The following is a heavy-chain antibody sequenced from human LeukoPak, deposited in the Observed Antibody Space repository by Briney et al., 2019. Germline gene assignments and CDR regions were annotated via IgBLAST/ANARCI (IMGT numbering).Heavy chain of an antibody. J-gene: IGHJ5*02. CDR1: GYSISSGYY. V-gene: IGHV4-38-2*02. CDR2: IYHGGST. Sequence: SETLSLTCTVSGYSISSGYYWGWIRQPPRKGLEWMGSIYHGGSTYYNPSLKSRVTISVDTSKNQFSLKLSSVTAADTAVYYCARPLRYFDPSSFDPWGQGTLVTVSS. D-gene: IGHD3-9*01. CDR3: ARPLRYFDPSSFDP.